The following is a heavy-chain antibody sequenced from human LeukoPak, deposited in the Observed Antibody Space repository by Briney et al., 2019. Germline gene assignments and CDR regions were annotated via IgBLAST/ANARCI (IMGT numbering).Heavy chain of an antibody. CDR1: GYTFTGYY. J-gene: IGHJ6*03. V-gene: IGHV1-2*02. Sequence: ASVKVSCKASGYTFTGYYMHWVGQPPGQGLEWMGWINPNSGGTNYAQKFQGRVTMTRDTSISTAYMELSSLRSEDTAVYYCAADRPGVDAYYYYYYMDVWGKGTAVTVSS. CDR3: AADRPGVDAYYYYYYMDV. CDR2: INPNSGGT. D-gene: IGHD3-3*01.